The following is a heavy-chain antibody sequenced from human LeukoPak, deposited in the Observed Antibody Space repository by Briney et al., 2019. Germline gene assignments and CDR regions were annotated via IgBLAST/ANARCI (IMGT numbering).Heavy chain of an antibody. D-gene: IGHD3-10*01. V-gene: IGHV3-11*06. CDR1: GFTFSDYY. J-gene: IGHJ5*02. CDR3: ARAGGGSGSYPYNWFDP. Sequence: GGSLRLSCAASGFTFSDYYMSWIRQAPGKGLEWVSYISSSSSYTNYADSVKGRFTISRDNAKNSLYLQMNSLGAEDTAVYYCARAGGGSGSYPYNWFDPWGQGTLVTVSS. CDR2: ISSSSSYT.